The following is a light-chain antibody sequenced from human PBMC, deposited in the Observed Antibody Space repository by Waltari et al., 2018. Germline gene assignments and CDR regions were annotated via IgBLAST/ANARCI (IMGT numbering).Light chain of an antibody. V-gene: IGKV3-20*01. J-gene: IGKJ1*01. Sequence: DTVLMQSPGTLAVSPGERATLSCRASQSVSRNYVAWFQQKPGQAPRVLIYGASTSATGISDRFTGSGSGTDFTLTISRLEPEDFAVYYCQQYGDSPWTFGQGTKVEI. CDR3: QQYGDSPWT. CDR2: GAS. CDR1: QSVSRNY.